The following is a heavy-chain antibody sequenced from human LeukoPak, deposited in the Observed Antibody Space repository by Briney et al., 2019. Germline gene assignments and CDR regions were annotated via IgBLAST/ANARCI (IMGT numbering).Heavy chain of an antibody. CDR3: ARGGGSGYSSSWYI. V-gene: IGHV3-48*01. CDR2: ISSSSSTI. CDR1: GFTFSSYS. D-gene: IGHD6-13*01. Sequence: GGSLRLSCAASGFTFSSYSMNWVRQAPGKGLEWVSYISSSSSTIYYADSVKGRFTISRDNAKNSLYLQMNSLRAEDTAVYYCARGGGSGYSSSWYIWGQGTLVTVSS. J-gene: IGHJ4*02.